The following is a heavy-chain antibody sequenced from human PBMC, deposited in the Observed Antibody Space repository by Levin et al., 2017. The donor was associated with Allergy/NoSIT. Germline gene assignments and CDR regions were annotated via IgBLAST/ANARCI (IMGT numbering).Heavy chain of an antibody. CDR3: ARGIALAGMTDH. D-gene: IGHD6-19*01. CDR2: IYYSWST. Sequence: PSETLSLTCNVSVGSISGYYCNWILQTPGKGLEWIGYIYYSWSTNYNPSLKSRVTISVDTSKNQFSLKLSSVTAADTAVYYCARGIALAGMTDHWGQGTLVTVSS. V-gene: IGHV4-59*08. CDR1: VGSISGYY. J-gene: IGHJ5*02.